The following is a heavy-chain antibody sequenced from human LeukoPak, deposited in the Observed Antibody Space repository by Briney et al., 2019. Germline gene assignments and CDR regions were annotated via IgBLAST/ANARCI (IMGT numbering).Heavy chain of an antibody. CDR2: ISGSGGNT. V-gene: IGHV3-23*01. D-gene: IGHD3-10*01. Sequence: GGSLRLSCAASGFTFSGYAISWVRQAPGKGLEWVSSISGSGGNTYYADSVKGRFTISRDNSKNTLYLQMNSLRAEDTAVYYCATLYYYGSGTPNDYWGQGTLVTVSS. J-gene: IGHJ4*02. CDR3: ATLYYYGSGTPNDY. CDR1: GFTFSGYA.